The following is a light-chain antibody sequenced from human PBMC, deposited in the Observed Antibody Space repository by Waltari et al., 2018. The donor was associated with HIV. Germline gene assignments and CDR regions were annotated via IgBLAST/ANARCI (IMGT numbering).Light chain of an antibody. CDR1: SSDIAYFDY. Sequence: QSALTQPRSVSGSPGPSVTISCTGTSSDIAYFDYVSWYQQYPGTAPKVLIYEVSPRPSGVPYRFTASKSGITASLTISGLQDEDEADYYCCSYAGAYTYVFGTGTKVTVL. J-gene: IGLJ1*01. CDR3: CSYAGAYTYV. V-gene: IGLV2-11*01. CDR2: EVS.